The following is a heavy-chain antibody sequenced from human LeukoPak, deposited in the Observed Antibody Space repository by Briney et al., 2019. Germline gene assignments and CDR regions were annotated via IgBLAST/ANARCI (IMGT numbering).Heavy chain of an antibody. CDR3: ANLSLWFGEYPGHF. Sequence: SETLSLTCTVSGGSISSSSYYWGWIRQPPGKGLEWIGSIYYSGSTYYNPSLKSRVTISVDTSKNQFSLKLSSVTAADTAVYYWANLSLWFGEYPGHFWGQGTLVTVSS. CDR1: GGSISSSSYY. D-gene: IGHD3-10*01. V-gene: IGHV4-39*07. J-gene: IGHJ4*02. CDR2: IYYSGST.